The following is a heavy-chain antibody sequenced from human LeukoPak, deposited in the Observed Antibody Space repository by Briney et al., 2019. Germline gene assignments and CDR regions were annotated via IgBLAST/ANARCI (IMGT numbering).Heavy chain of an antibody. J-gene: IGHJ5*02. CDR2: INQDGGDK. CDR1: GFRFSSFW. CDR3: ARVGSVDLKWFNP. D-gene: IGHD3-3*01. V-gene: IGHV3-7*01. Sequence: GGSLRLSCVVSGFRFSSFWMSWVRQAPGKGLEWGANINQDGGDKYYVDSVKGRFNISRDNAKDSLHLQMDSLRAEDTAVYYCARVGSVDLKWFNPWGQGKMVTVSS.